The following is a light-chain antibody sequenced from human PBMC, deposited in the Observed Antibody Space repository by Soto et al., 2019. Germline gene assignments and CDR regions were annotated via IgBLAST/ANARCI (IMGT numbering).Light chain of an antibody. V-gene: IGKV1-8*01. CDR3: QQYYSYPLA. Sequence: AIRMTQSPSSLSASTGDRVTITCRASQGISSYLAWYQQKPGKAPKLLIYAASTLQSGVPSRFSGSGSGTDFTLTISCLQSEDFATYYCQQYYSYPLAFGQGTMVEIK. CDR1: QGISSY. CDR2: AAS. J-gene: IGKJ1*01.